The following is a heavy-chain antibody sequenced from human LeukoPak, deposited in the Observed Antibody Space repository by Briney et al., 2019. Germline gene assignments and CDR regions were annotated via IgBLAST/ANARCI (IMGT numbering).Heavy chain of an antibody. D-gene: IGHD3-9*01. Sequence: KSSETLSLTCTVSGGSISSYYWSWIRQPPGKGLEWIGYIYYSGSTNYNPSLKSRVTISVDTSKNQFSLKLSSVTAADTAVYYCARHILLRDILPGYTTQGWFDPWSQGTLVTVSS. CDR1: GGSISSYY. V-gene: IGHV4-59*08. CDR2: IYYSGST. J-gene: IGHJ5*02. CDR3: ARHILLRDILPGYTTQGWFDP.